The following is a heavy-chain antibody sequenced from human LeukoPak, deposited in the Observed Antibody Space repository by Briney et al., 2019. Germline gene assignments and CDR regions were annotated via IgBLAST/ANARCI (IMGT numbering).Heavy chain of an antibody. CDR2: INWNGGST. V-gene: IGHV3-20*04. J-gene: IGHJ4*02. Sequence: GGSLRLPCAASGITFDDYGMSWVRQVPGEGLEWVSGINWNGGSTGYADSVRGRFTISRDNAKNSLYLQMSSLSAEDTALYYCVRSFNTYGYPTGYWGQGTLVTVSS. CDR1: GITFDDYG. D-gene: IGHD6-13*01. CDR3: VRSFNTYGYPTGY.